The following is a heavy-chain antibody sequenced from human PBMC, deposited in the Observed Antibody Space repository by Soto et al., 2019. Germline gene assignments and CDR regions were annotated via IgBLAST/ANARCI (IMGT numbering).Heavy chain of an antibody. CDR1: GGTFSGYA. CDR2: IIPIFGIT. CDR3: AREPRSRTVTTSSDDFES. D-gene: IGHD1-1*01. Sequence: QAHLMQSGAEVKKPGSSVKVSCKASGGTFSGYAISWVRQRPGRGLEWMGGIIPIFGITTYAEKFQGRITLAADESTGTAFMDLRSLISEDTAVYYGAREPRSRTVTTSSDDFESWGPGTRVRVSS. V-gene: IGHV1-69*01. J-gene: IGHJ1*01.